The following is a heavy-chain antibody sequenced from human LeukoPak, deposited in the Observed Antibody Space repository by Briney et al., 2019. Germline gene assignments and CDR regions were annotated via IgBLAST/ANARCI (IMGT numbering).Heavy chain of an antibody. CDR1: GYTFTSYG. D-gene: IGHD1-26*01. CDR3: ARDWFGKVGANEFVDY. Sequence: ASVKVSCKASGYTFTSYGISWVRQAPGQGLEWMGWISAYNGNTNYAQKLQGRVTMTTDTSTSTAYMELRSLRSDDTAVYYCARDWFGKVGANEFVDYWGQGTLVTVSS. CDR2: ISAYNGNT. V-gene: IGHV1-18*01. J-gene: IGHJ4*02.